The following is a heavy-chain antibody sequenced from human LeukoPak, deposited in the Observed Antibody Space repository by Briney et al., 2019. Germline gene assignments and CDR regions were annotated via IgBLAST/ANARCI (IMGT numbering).Heavy chain of an antibody. J-gene: IGHJ3*02. D-gene: IGHD2-2*01. CDR3: ARVKPAAKATDAFDI. CDR2: IYSGGST. Sequence: HPGGSLRLSCAASGFTVSSNYMSWVRQAPGKGLEWVSVIYSGGSTYYADSVKGRFTISRDNSKNTLYLQMNSLRAEDTAVYYCARVKPAAKATDAFDIWGQGTMVTVSS. V-gene: IGHV3-66*01. CDR1: GFTVSSNY.